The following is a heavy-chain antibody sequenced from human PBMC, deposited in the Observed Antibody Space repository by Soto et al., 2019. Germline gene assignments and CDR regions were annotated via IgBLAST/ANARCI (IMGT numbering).Heavy chain of an antibody. CDR3: ASLPSHWLLLYYYGMDV. Sequence: PSEPLSLTCTVADGSISSSSYYWGWIRKHPGKGLEWIGSIYYSGSTYYNPSLKSRVTISVDTSKNQFSLKLSSVTAADTAVYYCASLPSHWLLLYYYGMDVWGQGTTVTVSS. CDR1: DGSISSSSYY. D-gene: IGHD2-15*01. CDR2: IYYSGST. J-gene: IGHJ6*02. V-gene: IGHV4-39*01.